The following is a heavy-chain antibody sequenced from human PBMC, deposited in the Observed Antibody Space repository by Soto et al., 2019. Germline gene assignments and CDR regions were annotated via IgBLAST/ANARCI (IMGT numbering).Heavy chain of an antibody. J-gene: IGHJ4*02. CDR1: GFTFNKYL. CDR2: VSLSGGDT. D-gene: IGHD3-10*02. V-gene: IGHV3-23*01. CDR3: AKNFRCYID. Sequence: EVQLLVSGGDLVQPGGSLRLSCAASGFTFNKYLMTWVRQAPGKGLEWVSAVSLSGGDTWYADSVKGRFTISRDNSRNTLYLQMNSLRAEDTAVYYCAKNFRCYIDWGQGTLVTVSS.